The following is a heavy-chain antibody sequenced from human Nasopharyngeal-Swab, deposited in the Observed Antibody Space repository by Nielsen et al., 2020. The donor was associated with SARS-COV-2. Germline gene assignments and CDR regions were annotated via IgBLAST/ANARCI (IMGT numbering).Heavy chain of an antibody. CDR3: ARGLPPMDV. Sequence: GGSLRLSCAASGFTFSSYAMHWFRQAPGKGLEWVAVISYDGSNKYYADSVKGRFTISRDNSKNTLYLQMNSLRAEDTAVYYCARGLPPMDVWGQGTTVTVSS. CDR2: ISYDGSNK. J-gene: IGHJ6*02. CDR1: GFTFSSYA. V-gene: IGHV3-30-3*01.